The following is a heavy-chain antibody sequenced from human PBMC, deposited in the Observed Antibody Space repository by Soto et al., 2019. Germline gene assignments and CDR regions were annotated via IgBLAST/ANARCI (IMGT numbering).Heavy chain of an antibody. CDR3: ERHPTAPYDSSAFDI. CDR2: IIPIFGTA. V-gene: IGHV1-69*13. Sequence: SVKVSCKASGGTFSSYAISWVRQAPGQGLEWMGGIIPIFGTANYEQKFQGRVTITADESTSTAYMELSSLRSEDTAVYYCERHPTAPYDSSAFDIWGQGTVVTV. D-gene: IGHD3-22*01. CDR1: GGTFSSYA. J-gene: IGHJ3*02.